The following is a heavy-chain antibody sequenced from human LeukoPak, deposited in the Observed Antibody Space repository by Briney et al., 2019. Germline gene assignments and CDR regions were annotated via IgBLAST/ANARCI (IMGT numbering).Heavy chain of an antibody. J-gene: IGHJ4*03. V-gene: IGHV3-64D*06. CDR1: GFSFSVYA. CDR3: VKDGLAFCGGDCYPYFVN. D-gene: IGHD2-21*02. CDR2: IISNGGST. Sequence: PGGSLSFWCSASGFSFSVYAIHWVRQAPGKGLEYVSTIISNGGSTYYADSVKGRFTISRDNSKNTVPLQMSSLRAEDTALYYCVKDGLAFCGGDCYPYFVNRGPGTLVTVSS.